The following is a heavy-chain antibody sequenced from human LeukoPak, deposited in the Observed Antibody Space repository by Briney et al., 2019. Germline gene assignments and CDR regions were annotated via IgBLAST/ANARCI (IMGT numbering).Heavy chain of an antibody. Sequence: SETLSLTCTVSGGSISSGGYYWSWIRQHPGKGLEWIGYIYYSGSTYYNPSLKSRVTISVDTSKNQFSLKLSSVTAADTAVYYCARGGGPLSYYFDYWGQGTLVTVSS. V-gene: IGHV4-31*03. CDR1: GGSISSGGYY. D-gene: IGHD2-15*01. CDR3: ARGGGPLSYYFDY. J-gene: IGHJ4*02. CDR2: IYYSGST.